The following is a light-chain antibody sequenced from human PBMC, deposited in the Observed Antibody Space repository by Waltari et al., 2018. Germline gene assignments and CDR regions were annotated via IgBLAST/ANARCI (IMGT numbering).Light chain of an antibody. J-gene: IGLJ3*02. CDR3: QTGGHGTWV. CDR2: VNSDGSH. Sequence: QLVLTQSPSASAPLGASVKLTCTLSSGHTNHIIPGHQQHPKKGPRYLMKVNSDGSHNKGDKIPERFSGSSSGAERYLTISSLQSEDEADYYCQTGGHGTWVFGGGTKLTVL. CDR1: SGHTNHI. V-gene: IGLV4-69*01.